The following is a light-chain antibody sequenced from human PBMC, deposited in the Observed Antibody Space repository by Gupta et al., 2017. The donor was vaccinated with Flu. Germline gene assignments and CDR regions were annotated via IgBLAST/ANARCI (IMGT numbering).Light chain of an antibody. J-gene: IGKJ4*01. Sequence: DIVMTQSPDSLAVSLGERATIHCKSSQTVLYSSNNKNYLAWYQQKSRQPPKLLIYWASTRESGAPDRFSGSGSGTDFTLTISSLQAEDVAVYYCLQDDDTPLTFGGGTRVEIK. V-gene: IGKV4-1*01. CDR3: LQDDDTPLT. CDR2: WAS. CDR1: QTVLYSSNNKNY.